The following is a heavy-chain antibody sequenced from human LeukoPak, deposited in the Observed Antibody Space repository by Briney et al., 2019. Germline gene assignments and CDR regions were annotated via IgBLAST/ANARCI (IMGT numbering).Heavy chain of an antibody. CDR2: ISAYNGNT. D-gene: IGHD2-15*01. Sequence: ASVKVSCKASGYTFTSYGISWVRQAPGQGREWMVGISAYNGNTNYAQRLQGRVTMTPDTSTSTAYVELRSLRSDDTAVYYCARGGGKGYCSGGSCYINAFDIWGQGTMVTVSS. CDR1: GYTFTSYG. V-gene: IGHV1-18*01. J-gene: IGHJ3*02. CDR3: ARGGGKGYCSGGSCYINAFDI.